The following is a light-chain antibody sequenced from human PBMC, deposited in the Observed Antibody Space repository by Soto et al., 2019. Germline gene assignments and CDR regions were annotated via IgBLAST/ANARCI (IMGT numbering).Light chain of an antibody. V-gene: IGKV1-39*01. Sequence: DIQMTQSPSSLSASVGDRVTITCRASQSISSYLNWYQEKPGNAPKLLIYAASSLQSGVPSRFGGSGSGTDFTLTISSLQPEDFATYYCQPSYSTPYTFGQGTKLEIK. CDR3: QPSYSTPYT. J-gene: IGKJ2*01. CDR1: QSISSY. CDR2: AAS.